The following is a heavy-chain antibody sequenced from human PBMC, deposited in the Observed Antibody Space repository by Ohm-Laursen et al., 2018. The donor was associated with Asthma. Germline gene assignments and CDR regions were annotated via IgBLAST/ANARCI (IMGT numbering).Heavy chain of an antibody. D-gene: IGHD1-26*01. V-gene: IGHV3-21*01. CDR1: GDTFSRYS. Sequence: LSLTCAAPGDTFSRYSIHWVRQIPGKGLEWVASIITVSRFIYYAHSVRGRFTTSRDKTRNSAYLQMTSLRAEDTALYYCARIGPEWELPGRKYSLQHWGEGTRVTVSS. J-gene: IGHJ1*01. CDR2: IITVSRFI. CDR3: ARIGPEWELPGRKYSLQH.